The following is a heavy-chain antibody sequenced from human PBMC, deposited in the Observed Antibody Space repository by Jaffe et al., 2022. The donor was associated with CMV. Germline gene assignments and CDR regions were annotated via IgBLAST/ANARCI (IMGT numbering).Heavy chain of an antibody. CDR3: ARSVGTTIAAAGIYYFDY. CDR2: INPSGGST. CDR1: GYTFTSYY. Sequence: QVQLVQSGAEVKKPGASVKVSCKASGYTFTSYYMHWVRQAPGQGLEWMGIINPSGGSTSYAQKFQGRVTMTRDTSTSTVYMELSSLRSEDTAVYYCARSVGTTIAAAGIYYFDYWGQGTLVTVSS. J-gene: IGHJ4*02. D-gene: IGHD6-13*01. V-gene: IGHV1-46*01.